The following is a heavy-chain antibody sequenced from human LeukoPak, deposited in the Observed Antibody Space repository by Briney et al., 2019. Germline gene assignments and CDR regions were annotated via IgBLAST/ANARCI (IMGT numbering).Heavy chain of an antibody. V-gene: IGHV3-7*01. CDR2: INQDGSEK. D-gene: IGHD1-26*01. Sequence: GGPLRLSCGASGFTFSNYWMSGVRQAPGKGREGVANINQDGSEKSYVDSVKGRFTISRDNAKNSLHLQMNSLRDEDTAVYYCAREVGYTRLDYWGQGTLVTVSS. CDR1: GFTFSNYW. CDR3: AREVGYTRLDY. J-gene: IGHJ4*02.